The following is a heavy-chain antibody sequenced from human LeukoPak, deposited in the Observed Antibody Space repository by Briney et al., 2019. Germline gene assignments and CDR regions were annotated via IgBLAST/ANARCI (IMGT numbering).Heavy chain of an antibody. CDR1: GFTFSSYA. D-gene: IGHD2-2*01. CDR2: ISGSGGST. J-gene: IGHJ6*04. CDR3: AKSGYCSSTSCYPRHYYCYGMDV. Sequence: PGGSLRLSCAASGFTFSSYAMSWVRQAPGKGLEWVSAISGSGGSTYYADSVKGRFTISRDNSKNTLYLQMNSLRAEDTAVYYCAKSGYCSSTSCYPRHYYCYGMDVWGKGTTVTVSS. V-gene: IGHV3-23*01.